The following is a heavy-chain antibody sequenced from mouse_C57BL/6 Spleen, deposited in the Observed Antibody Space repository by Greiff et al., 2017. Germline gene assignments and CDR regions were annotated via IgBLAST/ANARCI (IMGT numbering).Heavy chain of an antibody. J-gene: IGHJ2*01. D-gene: IGHD2-2*01. CDR3: ARWMVTTTGDY. V-gene: IGHV1-55*01. Sequence: VKLQQPGAELVKPGALVKMSCKASGYTFTSYWITWVKQRPGQGLEWIGDIYPGSGSTNYNEKFKSKATLTVDTSSSTAYMQRSSLTSEDSAVYYCARWMVTTTGDYWGQGTTLTVSS. CDR2: IYPGSGST. CDR1: GYTFTSYW.